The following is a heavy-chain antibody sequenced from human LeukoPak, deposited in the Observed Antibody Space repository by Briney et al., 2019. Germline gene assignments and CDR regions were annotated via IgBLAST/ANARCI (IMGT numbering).Heavy chain of an antibody. Sequence: SVKVSCKASGGTFSSYAISWVRQAPGQGLEWMGRIIPILGIANDAQKFQGRVTITADKSTSTAYMELSSLRSEDTAVYYCARDSQGDDFWSGYYEEDYYYGMDVWGQGTTVTVSS. CDR3: ARDSQGDDFWSGYYEEDYYYGMDV. CDR1: GGTFSSYA. V-gene: IGHV1-69*04. CDR2: IIPILGIA. J-gene: IGHJ6*02. D-gene: IGHD3-3*01.